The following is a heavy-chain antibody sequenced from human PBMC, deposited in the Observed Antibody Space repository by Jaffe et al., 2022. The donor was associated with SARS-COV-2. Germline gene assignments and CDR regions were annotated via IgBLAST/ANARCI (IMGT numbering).Heavy chain of an antibody. CDR3: ARSNPGSAEDY. CDR1: GFTLSDHY. Sequence: EVQLVESGGGLVQPGGSLRLSCAASGFTLSDHYMDWVRQAPGKGLEWVGRSRNKAYSYTTEYAASVKGRYSVSRDDSKNSLYLQMNSLKTEDTAVYYCARSNPGSAEDYWGQGTLVTVSS. D-gene: IGHD2-8*02. V-gene: IGHV3-72*01. CDR2: SRNKAYSYTT. J-gene: IGHJ4*02.